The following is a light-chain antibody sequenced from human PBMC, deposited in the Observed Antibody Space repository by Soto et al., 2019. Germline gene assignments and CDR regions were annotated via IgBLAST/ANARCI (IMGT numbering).Light chain of an antibody. Sequence: QSVLTQPASVSGSPGQSITISCTGTSSDVGGYNYVSWYQQHPGKAPKLMIYDVSNRPSGVSNRFSGSKSGNTASLTISGLQAEDEADYYCSSDTSSSPLFGTGNKVTVL. V-gene: IGLV2-14*01. CDR3: SSDTSSSPL. CDR2: DVS. J-gene: IGLJ1*01. CDR1: SSDVGGYNY.